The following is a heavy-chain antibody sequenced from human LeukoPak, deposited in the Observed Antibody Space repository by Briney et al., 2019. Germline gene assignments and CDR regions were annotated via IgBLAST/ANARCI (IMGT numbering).Heavy chain of an antibody. J-gene: IGHJ4*02. CDR2: INPSGGST. V-gene: IGHV1-46*01. CDR1: GYIFTSYY. CDR3: ARDSSSWYESFDY. D-gene: IGHD6-13*01. Sequence: ASVKVSCKASGYIFTSYYMHWVRQAPGQGLEWMGIINPSGGSTSYAQRFQGRVTMTRDTSTSTVYMELSSLRSEDTAVYYCARDSSSWYESFDYWGQGTLVTVSS.